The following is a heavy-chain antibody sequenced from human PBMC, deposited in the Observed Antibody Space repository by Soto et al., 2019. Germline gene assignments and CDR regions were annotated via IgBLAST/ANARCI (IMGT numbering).Heavy chain of an antibody. J-gene: IGHJ6*02. V-gene: IGHV1-2*02. CDR1: GYTFTGYY. CDR2: INPNSGGT. CDR3: AISEYYYYGMDV. Sequence: GASVKVSCKASGYTFTGYYMHWVRQAPGQGLEWMGWINPNSGGTNYAQKFQGRVTMTRDTSISTAYMELSRLRSDDTAVYYCAISEYYYYGMDVWGQVTTVTVSS.